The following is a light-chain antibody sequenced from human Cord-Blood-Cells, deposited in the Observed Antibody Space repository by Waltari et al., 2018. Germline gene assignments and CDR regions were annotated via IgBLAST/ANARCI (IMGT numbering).Light chain of an antibody. CDR1: SSNIGAGYD. CDR3: QSYDSSLSGWV. J-gene: IGLJ3*02. V-gene: IGLV1-40*01. Sequence: QSVLTQPPSVSGAPGQRVTISCTGSSSNIGAGYDVHWYQQLPGTPPKLLIYGNSNRPSAVPDRCSGSKSGTSASLAITGLQAEDEADYYCQSYDSSLSGWVFGGGTKLTVL. CDR2: GNS.